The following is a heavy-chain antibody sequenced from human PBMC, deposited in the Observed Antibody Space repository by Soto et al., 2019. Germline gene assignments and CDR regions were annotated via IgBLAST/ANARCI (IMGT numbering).Heavy chain of an antibody. CDR1: GGSISSYY. CDR2: IYYSGST. CDR3: ASQGVSYSGYDYGSNYYGMDV. V-gene: IGHV4-59*01. Sequence: PSETLSLTCTVSGGSISSYYWSWIRQPPGKGLEWIGYIYYSGSTNYNPSLKSRVTISVDTSKNHFSLKLSSVTAADTAVYYCASQGVSYSGYDYGSNYYGMDVWGQGTTVTVSS. D-gene: IGHD5-12*01. J-gene: IGHJ6*02.